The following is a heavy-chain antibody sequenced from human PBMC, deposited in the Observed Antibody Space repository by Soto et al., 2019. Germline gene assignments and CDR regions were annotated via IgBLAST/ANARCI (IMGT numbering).Heavy chain of an antibody. CDR3: ARHRNDNYYGSGIGSWFDP. CDR1: GYSFTSYW. J-gene: IGHJ5*02. CDR2: IYPGDSDT. D-gene: IGHD3-10*01. V-gene: IGHV5-51*01. Sequence: ESLKLSFKGSGYSFTSYWIVWVRQMPGKGLEWMGIIYPGDSDTRYSPSFQGQVTISADKSISTAYLQWSRLKASDTAMYYCARHRNDNYYGSGIGSWFDPWGQGTLVTVSS.